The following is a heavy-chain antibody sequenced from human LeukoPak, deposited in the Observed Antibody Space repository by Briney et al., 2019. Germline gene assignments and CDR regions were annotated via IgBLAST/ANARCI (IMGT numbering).Heavy chain of an antibody. D-gene: IGHD1-26*01. J-gene: IGHJ4*02. CDR2: MSSSSGLI. Sequence: GGSLRLSCAPSGFTFSRYSMNWVRQAPGKGLEWVSSMSSSSGLIYYGDSVKGRFAVSRDNAKRSLYLQMNSLRADDTAVYYCAREFDGSASGAGYWGQGTLVTVSS. CDR3: AREFDGSASGAGY. CDR1: GFTFSRYS. V-gene: IGHV3-21*01.